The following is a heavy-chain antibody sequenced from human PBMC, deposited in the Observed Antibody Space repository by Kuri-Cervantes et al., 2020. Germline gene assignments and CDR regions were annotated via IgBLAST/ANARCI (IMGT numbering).Heavy chain of an antibody. CDR2: IYHSGST. Sequence: GSLRLSCVVSSYSTSSGYYWGWIRQPPGKGPEWIGSIYHSGSTYYNPSLKSRVTISVDTSKNQFSLKLSSVTAADTAVYYCARSRIQLWSLDIWGQGTMVTVSS. D-gene: IGHD5-18*01. CDR1: SYSTSSGYY. CDR3: ARSRIQLWSLDI. J-gene: IGHJ3*02. V-gene: IGHV4-38-2*01.